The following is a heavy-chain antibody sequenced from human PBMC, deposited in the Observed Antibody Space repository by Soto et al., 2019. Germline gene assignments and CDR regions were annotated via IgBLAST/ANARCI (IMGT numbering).Heavy chain of an antibody. V-gene: IGHV3-33*01. CDR2: IWYDGSNK. CDR1: GFTFSSYG. J-gene: IGHJ5*02. CDR3: ARDKGIAVAGTPRGWVDP. D-gene: IGHD6-19*01. Sequence: QVQLVESGGGVVQPGRSLRLSCAASGFTFSSYGMHWVRQAPGKGLEWVAVIWYDGSNKYYADSVKGRFTISRDNSKNTLYLQMNSLRAEDTAVYYCARDKGIAVAGTPRGWVDPWGQGTLVTVSS.